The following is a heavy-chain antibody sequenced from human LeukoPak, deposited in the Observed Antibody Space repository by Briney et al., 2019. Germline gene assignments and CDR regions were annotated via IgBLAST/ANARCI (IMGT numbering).Heavy chain of an antibody. D-gene: IGHD6-13*01. CDR3: ARSSSSYVTSLDP. CDR2: IYPGDSDT. Sequence: GESLKISCKGSGYSFTSCWIGWVRQMPGKGLEWMGIIYPGDSDTRYIPSFQGQVTISADKSISTAYLQWSSLKASDTAMYYCARSSSSYVTSLDPWGQGTLVTVSS. CDR1: GYSFTSCW. V-gene: IGHV5-51*01. J-gene: IGHJ5*02.